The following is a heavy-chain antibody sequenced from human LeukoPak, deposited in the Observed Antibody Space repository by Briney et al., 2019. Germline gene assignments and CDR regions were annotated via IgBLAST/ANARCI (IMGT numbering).Heavy chain of an antibody. V-gene: IGHV4-59*01. CDR3: ARGGRNYYGSGSYTPNWFDP. D-gene: IGHD3-10*01. Sequence: SETLSLTCTVSGGSISSYYWSWIRQPPGKGLEWIGYINYSGSTNYNPSLKSRVTISVDTSKNQFSLKLSSVTAADTAVYYCARGGRNYYGSGSYTPNWFDPWGQGTLVTVSS. CDR2: INYSGST. J-gene: IGHJ5*02. CDR1: GGSISSYY.